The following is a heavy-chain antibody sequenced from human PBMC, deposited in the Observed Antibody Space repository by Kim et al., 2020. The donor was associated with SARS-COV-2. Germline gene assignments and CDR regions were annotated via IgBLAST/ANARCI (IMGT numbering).Heavy chain of an antibody. V-gene: IGHV4-39*01. CDR1: GVSISSSSYY. D-gene: IGHD2-8*02. Sequence: SETLSLTCTASGVSISSSSYYWVWIRQPPGKGLEWIGTIHYTGTTSYNPSLKSRVTISVDTTKNQFSLKLSSMIAADMAAYYCSRRTTGSYSDYWSQG. J-gene: IGHJ4*02. CDR2: IHYTGTT. CDR3: SRRTTGSYSDY.